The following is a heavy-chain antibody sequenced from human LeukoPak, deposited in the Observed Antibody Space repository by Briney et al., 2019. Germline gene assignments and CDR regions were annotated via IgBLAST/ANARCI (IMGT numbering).Heavy chain of an antibody. Sequence: ASVRVSCKVSGYTLTELSMHWVRQAPGQGLEWMEMIYPRDGSTSYAQKFQGRVTVTRDTSTSTVHMELSGLRSEDTAVYYCARDQEGFDYWGQGTLVTVSS. CDR1: GYTLTELS. CDR3: ARDQEGFDY. CDR2: IYPRDGST. J-gene: IGHJ4*02. V-gene: IGHV1-46*01.